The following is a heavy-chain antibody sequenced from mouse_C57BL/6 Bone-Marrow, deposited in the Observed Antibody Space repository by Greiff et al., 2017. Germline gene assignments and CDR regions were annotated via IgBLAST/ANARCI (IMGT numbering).Heavy chain of an antibody. Sequence: VKLVESGPELVKPGASVKISCKASGYAFSSSWMNWVKQRPGKGLEWIGRIYPGDGDTNYNGKFKGKATLTADKSSSTAYMQLSSLTSEDSAVYFCARGNYGNFHWYFDVWGTGTTVTVSS. V-gene: IGHV1-82*01. CDR2: IYPGDGDT. CDR1: GYAFSSSW. CDR3: ARGNYGNFHWYFDV. D-gene: IGHD2-1*01. J-gene: IGHJ1*03.